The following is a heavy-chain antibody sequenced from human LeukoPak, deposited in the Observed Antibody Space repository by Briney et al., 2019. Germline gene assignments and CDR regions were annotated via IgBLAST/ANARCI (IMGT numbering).Heavy chain of an antibody. CDR1: SVSISSYY. Sequence: SETLSLTCTVSSVSISSYYWSWFRQPPGKGLEWIGYIYKSGSTNYSPSLKSRVTISLDTSKNQFSLKLSSVTAADTAVYYCAKEVRGQFCSGGTCPLYYYYYIDVWGKGITVTVPS. V-gene: IGHV4-59*01. CDR2: IYKSGST. CDR3: AKEVRGQFCSGGTCPLYYYYYIDV. D-gene: IGHD2-15*01. J-gene: IGHJ6*03.